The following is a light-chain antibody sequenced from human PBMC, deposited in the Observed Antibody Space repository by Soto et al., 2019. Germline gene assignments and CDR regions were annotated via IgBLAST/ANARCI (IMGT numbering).Light chain of an antibody. CDR2: DVS. J-gene: IGLJ1*01. CDR1: SSDVGGYNY. V-gene: IGLV2-11*01. Sequence: QSALTQPRSVSGSPGQSVTISCTGTSSDVGGYNYVSWYQQNPGKAPKLMIYDVSKRPSRVPDRFSGSKSGNTASLTISGLQDEDESDYYCCSYAGSYVFGTVTKLTVL. CDR3: CSYAGSYV.